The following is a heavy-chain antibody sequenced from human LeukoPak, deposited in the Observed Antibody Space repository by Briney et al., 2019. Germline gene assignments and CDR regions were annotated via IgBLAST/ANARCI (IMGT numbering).Heavy chain of an antibody. V-gene: IGHV1-69*05. CDR2: IIPIFGTA. Sequence: ASVKVSCKASGGTFSSYAISWVRQAPGQGLEWMGGIIPIFGTANYAQKFQGRVTITTDESTSTAYMELSSLRSEDTAVYYCARVAVTTTGYYYYYYMDVWGKGTTVTASS. J-gene: IGHJ6*03. CDR1: GGTFSSYA. D-gene: IGHD4-17*01. CDR3: ARVAVTTTGYYYYYYMDV.